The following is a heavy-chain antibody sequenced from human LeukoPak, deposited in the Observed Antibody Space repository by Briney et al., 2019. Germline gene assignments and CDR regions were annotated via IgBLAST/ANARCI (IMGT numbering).Heavy chain of an antibody. Sequence: GGSLRLSCAASGFIFSSYEMDWVRQAPGKGLEWVSSISGSGSHIYYTDSVKGRFTISRDNAKNSIYLQMNSLRAEDTALYYCTREVLYTSGRLDYWGQGTLVTVSS. CDR3: TREVLYTSGRLDY. J-gene: IGHJ4*02. V-gene: IGHV3-48*03. CDR2: ISGSGSHI. D-gene: IGHD6-19*01. CDR1: GFIFSSYE.